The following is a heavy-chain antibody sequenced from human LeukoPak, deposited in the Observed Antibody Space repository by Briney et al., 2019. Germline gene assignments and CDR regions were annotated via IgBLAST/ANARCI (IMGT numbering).Heavy chain of an antibody. V-gene: IGHV4-34*01. CDR2: INHSGST. Sequence: SETLSLTCAVYGGSFSGYSWSWIRQPPGKGLEWIGEINHSGSTNYNPSLKSRVTISVDTSKNQFSLKLSPVTAADTAVYYCARGRGYGGNFDYWGQGTLVTVSS. D-gene: IGHD4-23*01. CDR1: GGSFSGYS. CDR3: ARGRGYGGNFDY. J-gene: IGHJ4*02.